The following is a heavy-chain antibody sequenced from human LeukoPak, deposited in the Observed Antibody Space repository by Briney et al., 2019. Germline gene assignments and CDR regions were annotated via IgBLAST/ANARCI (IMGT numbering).Heavy chain of an antibody. Sequence: GGSPKIPRAASWFTFSSHSINLVRQAPGKGPEWVSSISSSSSHIYYADSVKGRFTISRDNAKNSLYLQMNSLRAEDTAVYYCARAPRPYGMDVWGQGTTVTVSS. CDR2: ISSSSSHI. J-gene: IGHJ6*02. CDR1: WFTFSSHS. V-gene: IGHV3-21*01. CDR3: ARAPRPYGMDV.